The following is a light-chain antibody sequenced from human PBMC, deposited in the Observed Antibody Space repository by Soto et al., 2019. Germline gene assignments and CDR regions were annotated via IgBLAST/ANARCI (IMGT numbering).Light chain of an antibody. Sequence: QSALTQPRSVSGSPGQSVTISCTGTSSDVGGYNYVSWYQQHPGKAPKLKIYDVSKRPSGVPDRFSGSKSGNTASLTISGLQAEDEADYYCCSYAGSYTYVFGTGTKVTVL. CDR3: CSYAGSYTYV. CDR1: SSDVGGYNY. V-gene: IGLV2-11*01. J-gene: IGLJ1*01. CDR2: DVS.